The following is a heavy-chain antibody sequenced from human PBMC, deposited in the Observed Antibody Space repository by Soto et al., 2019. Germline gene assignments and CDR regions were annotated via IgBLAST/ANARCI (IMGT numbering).Heavy chain of an antibody. CDR2: INPSNEIT. D-gene: IGHD1-26*01. CDR1: GYTFSAYY. CDR3: RRGGWGXXXXDX. V-gene: IGHV1-2*02. J-gene: IGHJ4*02. Sequence: ASVKVSCKTSGYTFSAYYVPWARRAPGRGFQWLGWINPSNEITTFSVXXXGRITMTRDTSTNTVXTELNMLTSDDTXXXXCRRGGWGXXXXDXXXXGTQV.